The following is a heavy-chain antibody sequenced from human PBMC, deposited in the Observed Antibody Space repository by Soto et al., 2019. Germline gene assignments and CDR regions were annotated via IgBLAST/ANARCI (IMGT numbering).Heavy chain of an antibody. Sequence: SETLSLTCTVSGGSISSGGYYWSWIRQHPGRGLEWIGYIYYSGSTYYNTSLKSRVTISVDTSKNQFSLKLSSVTAADTAVYYCARGGYSYGLDYWGQGTLVTVSS. CDR1: GGSISSGGYY. V-gene: IGHV4-31*03. D-gene: IGHD5-18*01. J-gene: IGHJ4*02. CDR2: IYYSGST. CDR3: ARGGYSYGLDY.